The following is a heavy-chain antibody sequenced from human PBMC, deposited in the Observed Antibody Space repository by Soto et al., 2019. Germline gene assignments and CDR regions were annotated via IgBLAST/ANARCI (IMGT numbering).Heavy chain of an antibody. CDR1: GGSISSGGYY. D-gene: IGHD1-26*01. Sequence: PSETLSLTCTVSGGSISSGGYYWSWIRQHPGKGLEWIGYIYYSGSTYYNPSLKSRVTISIDTSKNQFSLKLSSVTAADTAVYYCAREVGSLPYRGFDNWGQGTMVIVSS. V-gene: IGHV4-31*03. CDR3: AREVGSLPYRGFDN. CDR2: IYYSGST. J-gene: IGHJ3*02.